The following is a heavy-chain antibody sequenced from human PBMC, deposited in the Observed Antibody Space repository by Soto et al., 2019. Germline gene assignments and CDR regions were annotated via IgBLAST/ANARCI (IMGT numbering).Heavy chain of an antibody. V-gene: IGHV4-31*03. CDR2: IYYSGRT. CDR3: ARGSFSSSSSWFDP. CDR1: GGSISSGGYY. Sequence: SETLSLTCTVSGGSISSGGYYWSWTRQHPGKGLEWIGYIYYSGRTYYNPSLHSRVSIAVDTTENQFSLKLTSVTAADTSVYYCARGSFSSSSSWFDPWGRGTLVTVSS. J-gene: IGHJ5*02. D-gene: IGHD6-6*01.